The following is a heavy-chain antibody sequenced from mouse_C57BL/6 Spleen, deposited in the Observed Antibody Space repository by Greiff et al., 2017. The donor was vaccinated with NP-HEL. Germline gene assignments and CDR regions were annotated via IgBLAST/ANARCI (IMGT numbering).Heavy chain of an antibody. CDR3: ARIYYYGSSLDWYFDV. J-gene: IGHJ1*03. CDR1: GFSLTSYA. V-gene: IGHV2-9-1*01. CDR2: IWTGGGT. D-gene: IGHD1-1*01. Sequence: QVQLQQSGPGLVAPSQSLSITCTVSGFSLTSYAISWVRQPPGKGLEWLGVIWTGGGTNYNSALKSRLSISKDNSKSQVFLKMNSLQTDDTARYYCARIYYYGSSLDWYFDVWGTGTTVTVSS.